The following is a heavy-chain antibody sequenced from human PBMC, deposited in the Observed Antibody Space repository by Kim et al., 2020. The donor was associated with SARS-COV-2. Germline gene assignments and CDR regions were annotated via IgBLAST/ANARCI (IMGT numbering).Heavy chain of an antibody. CDR3: ARITGSYYPD. CDR1: GFTFSHYW. D-gene: IGHD1-26*01. J-gene: IGHJ4*02. CDR2: INQDGSEK. Sequence: GGSLRLSCAASGFTFSHYWMSWVRQAPGKGLEWVANINQDGSEKYFEDSVKGRITISRDNAKNSLYLQMNNLRVEDTAVYYCARITGSYYPDWGQGTLVTVSS. V-gene: IGHV3-7*01.